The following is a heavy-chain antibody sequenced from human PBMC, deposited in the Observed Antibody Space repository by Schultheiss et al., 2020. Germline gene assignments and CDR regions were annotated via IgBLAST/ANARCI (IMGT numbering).Heavy chain of an antibody. CDR1: GFTFSSYA. CDR3: AKDSGAYFNSYDAFDT. D-gene: IGHD3-22*01. CDR2: ISGSGGST. Sequence: GGSLRLSCAASGFTFSSYAMSWVRQAPGKGLEWVSAISGSGGSTYYADSVKGRFSISRDNSKNTLYLQMNSLRVEDTAVYYCAKDSGAYFNSYDAFDTWGQGTLGTGSS. J-gene: IGHJ3*02. V-gene: IGHV3-23*01.